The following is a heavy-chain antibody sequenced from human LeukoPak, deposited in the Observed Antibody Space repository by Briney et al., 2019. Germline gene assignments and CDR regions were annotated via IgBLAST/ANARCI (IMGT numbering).Heavy chain of an antibody. CDR2: IIPILGIA. J-gene: IGHJ4*02. Sequence: SVKVSCTASGGTFSSYAISWVRQAPGQGLEWMGRIIPILGIANYAQKFQGRVTITADKSTSTAYMELSSLRSEDTAVYYCARSRYDSSGYLYWGQGTLVTVSS. CDR3: ARSRYDSSGYLY. V-gene: IGHV1-69*04. CDR1: GGTFSSYA. D-gene: IGHD3-22*01.